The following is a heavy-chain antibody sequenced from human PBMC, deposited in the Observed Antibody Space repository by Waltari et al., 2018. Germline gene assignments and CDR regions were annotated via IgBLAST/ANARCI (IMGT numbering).Heavy chain of an antibody. CDR3: ARDWLTYSSGLTAA. J-gene: IGHJ4*02. Sequence: EVQLVESGGGLVQPGGSLRLSCAASGFTFSSYSMNWVRQAPGKGLEWVSYISSSSSTIYYEDSVKGRFTISRDNAKNSLYLQMNSLRAEDTAVYYCARDWLTYSSGLTAAWGQGTLVIVSS. CDR2: ISSSSSTI. V-gene: IGHV3-48*01. D-gene: IGHD6-19*01. CDR1: GFTFSSYS.